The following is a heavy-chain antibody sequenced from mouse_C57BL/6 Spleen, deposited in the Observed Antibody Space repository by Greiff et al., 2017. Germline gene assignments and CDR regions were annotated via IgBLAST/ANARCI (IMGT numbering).Heavy chain of an antibody. CDR2: INPNNGGT. CDR3: ARPYGSSSYWYFDV. D-gene: IGHD1-1*01. V-gene: IGHV1-26*01. Sequence: VQLQQSGPELVKPGASVQISCKASGYTFTDYYMNLVKQSHGKSLEWIGDINPNNGGTSYNQKFKGKATLTVDKSSSTAYMELRSLTSEDSAVYYCARPYGSSSYWYFDVWGTGTTVTVSS. CDR1: GYTFTDYY. J-gene: IGHJ1*03.